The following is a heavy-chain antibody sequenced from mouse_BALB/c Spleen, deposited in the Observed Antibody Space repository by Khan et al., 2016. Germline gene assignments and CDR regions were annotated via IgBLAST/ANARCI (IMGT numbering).Heavy chain of an antibody. V-gene: IGHV1S41*01. CDR1: GYTFTSYW. Sequence: DLVKPGASVKLSCKASGYTFTSYWINWIKQRPGQGLEWIGRIAPGSGSTYYNEMFKGKATLTVDTFSSTAYIQLSSLSHEDPAVYVCRREDWDEGDYFDYWGQGTTLTVSS. CDR2: IAPGSGST. J-gene: IGHJ2*01. CDR3: RREDWDEGDYFDY. D-gene: IGHD4-1*01.